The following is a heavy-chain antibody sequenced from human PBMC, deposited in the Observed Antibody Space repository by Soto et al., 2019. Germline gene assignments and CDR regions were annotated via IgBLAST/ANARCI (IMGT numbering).Heavy chain of an antibody. CDR3: AKYSGSYPGDNGLSL. Sequence: EVQLLESGGGLVQPGGSLRLSCAASGFPFSTSAMNWVRQAPGKGLEWVSIISGKSDAAYYAESVKGRFTSSRDNTKNSLYLQMNSLRAEDTAVYYCAKYSGSYPGDNGLSLWGQGTTVTVS. J-gene: IGHJ6*02. V-gene: IGHV3-23*01. CDR2: ISGKSDAA. CDR1: GFPFSTSA. D-gene: IGHD1-26*01.